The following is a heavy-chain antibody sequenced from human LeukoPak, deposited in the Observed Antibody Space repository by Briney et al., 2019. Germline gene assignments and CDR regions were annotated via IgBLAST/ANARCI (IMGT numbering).Heavy chain of an antibody. Sequence: PSETLSLTCTVSGYSISSGYYWGWIRQPPGKGLEWIGSIYHSGSTYYNPSLKSRVTISVDTSKNQFSLKLSSVTAAGTAVYYCARAPGYSSSTSCHNDAFDIWGQGTMVTVSS. CDR1: GYSISSGYY. D-gene: IGHD2-2*02. V-gene: IGHV4-38-2*02. CDR2: IYHSGST. CDR3: ARAPGYSSSTSCHNDAFDI. J-gene: IGHJ3*02.